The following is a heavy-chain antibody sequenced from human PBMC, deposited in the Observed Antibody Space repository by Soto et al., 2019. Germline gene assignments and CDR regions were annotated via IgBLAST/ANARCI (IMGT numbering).Heavy chain of an antibody. CDR3: ARNDYGAYYFDY. CDR1: GFTFSSCW. J-gene: IGHJ4*02. CDR2: ITCDGKNT. D-gene: IGHD4-17*01. V-gene: IGHV3-74*01. Sequence: PGGSLRLSCAASGFTFSSCWIHWVRQAPGKGLVWVSLITCDGKNTCYADSVKGRFTISRDNSKNTVFLQMSSLKIEDTALYYCARNDYGAYYFDYWGQGTPVTVSS.